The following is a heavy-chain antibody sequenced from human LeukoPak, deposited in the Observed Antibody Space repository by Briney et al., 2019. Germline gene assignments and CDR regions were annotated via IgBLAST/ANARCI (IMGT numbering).Heavy chain of an antibody. CDR2: IIPILGIA. V-gene: IGHV1-69*02. D-gene: IGHD3-22*01. CDR1: GGTFSSYT. Sequence: GASVKVSCKASGGTFSSYTISWVRQAPGQGLDWMGRIIPILGIANYAQKFQGRVTIPADKSTSTAYMELSSLRSEDTAVYYCARGRHYYDSSGYYRDYWGQGTLVTVSS. CDR3: ARGRHYYDSSGYYRDY. J-gene: IGHJ4*02.